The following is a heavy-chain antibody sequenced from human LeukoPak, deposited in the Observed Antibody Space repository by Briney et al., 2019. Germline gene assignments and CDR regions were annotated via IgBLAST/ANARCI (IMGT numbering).Heavy chain of an antibody. D-gene: IGHD2-15*01. Sequence: ASVKVSCKASGYTFTGYYMHWVRQAPGQGLEWMGWINPNSGGTNYAQKFQGRVTMTRDTSISTAYMELSRLGSDDTAVYYCARVALDCSGGSCYFTYFDYWGQGTLVTVSS. CDR2: INPNSGGT. V-gene: IGHV1-2*02. J-gene: IGHJ4*02. CDR3: ARVALDCSGGSCYFTYFDY. CDR1: GYTFTGYY.